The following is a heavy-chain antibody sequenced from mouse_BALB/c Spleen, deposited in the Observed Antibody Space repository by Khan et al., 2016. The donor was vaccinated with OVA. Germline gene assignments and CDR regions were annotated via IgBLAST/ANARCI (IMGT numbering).Heavy chain of an antibody. J-gene: IGHJ4*01. CDR1: GFTFSNYG. CDR3: ARAYYGNDYYAMDY. V-gene: IGHV5-6*01. D-gene: IGHD2-10*01. Sequence: VELVESGGDLVKPGGSLKVSCAASGFTFSNYGMSWVRQTPDKRLEWVATISSGGRYTYFPASVKGRFTISRANAKNTLYLQMTSLKSEDTAMYYCARAYYGNDYYAMDYWGQGTSVTVSS. CDR2: ISSGGRYT.